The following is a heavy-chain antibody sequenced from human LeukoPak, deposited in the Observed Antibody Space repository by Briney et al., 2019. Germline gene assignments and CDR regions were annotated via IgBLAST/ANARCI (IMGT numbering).Heavy chain of an antibody. CDR2: IKSKTEGGTT. Sequence: GGSLRLSWAGSGFTCSNAWMSWVRQAQGGGLEWVGRIKSKTEGGTTDYAAPVKGRFTISRDDSKTTLYLQMNSLKPEDTAVYYCSRGGPGGYWGQGTLVTVSS. J-gene: IGHJ4*02. CDR1: GFTCSNAW. CDR3: SRGGPGGY. V-gene: IGHV3-15*01. D-gene: IGHD4-23*01.